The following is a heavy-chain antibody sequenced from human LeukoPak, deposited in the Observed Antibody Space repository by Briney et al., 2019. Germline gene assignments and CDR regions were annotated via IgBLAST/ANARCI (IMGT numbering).Heavy chain of an antibody. Sequence: ASVKVSCKTSGYTFTNYDINWVRQATGQGLEWTGWMNPNSGNTGYAQKFQGRVTMTRNTSISTAYMELRNLRFEDTAVYYCVRVQSGSYARYGMDVWGQGTTVTVSS. CDR2: MNPNSGNT. CDR1: GYTFTNYD. CDR3: VRVQSGSYARYGMDV. J-gene: IGHJ6*02. V-gene: IGHV1-8*01. D-gene: IGHD1-26*01.